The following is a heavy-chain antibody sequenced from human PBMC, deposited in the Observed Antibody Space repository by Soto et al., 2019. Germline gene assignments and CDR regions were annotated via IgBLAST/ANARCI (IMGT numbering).Heavy chain of an antibody. CDR2: ISSSGSTI. Sequence: GGSLRLSCAASGFTFSSYEMNWVRQAPGKGLEWVSYISSSGSTIYYADSVKGRFTISRDNAKNSLYLQMNSLRAEDTAVYYCARAYYYYSSGYYPALDNWRQETLVTISS. CDR3: ARAYYYYSSGYYPALDN. D-gene: IGHD3-22*01. J-gene: IGHJ4*01. V-gene: IGHV3-48*03. CDR1: GFTFSSYE.